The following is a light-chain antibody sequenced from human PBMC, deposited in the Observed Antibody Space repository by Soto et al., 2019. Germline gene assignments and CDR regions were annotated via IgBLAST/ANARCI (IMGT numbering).Light chain of an antibody. CDR2: RTS. CDR1: QSVRGN. CDR3: QQYNNWPRAT. V-gene: IGKV3-15*01. J-gene: IGKJ4*01. Sequence: IVMKQSPDTLAVSQGEGVTLSCRASQSVRGNLAWYQQKPGQAPRLLMFRTSSRATGFPARFSGSGSGTEFNLTISSLQSEDFGVYYCQQYNNWPRATFGGGTKVDIK.